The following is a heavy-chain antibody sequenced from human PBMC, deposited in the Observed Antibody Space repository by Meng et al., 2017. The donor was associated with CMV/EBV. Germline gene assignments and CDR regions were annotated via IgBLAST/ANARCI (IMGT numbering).Heavy chain of an antibody. CDR3: ARLVQASGYFDY. CDR2: IDWDDDK. Sequence: PTLVKPTQTLTLTCTFSGFSLTTTGMRVCWIRQSPGKALEWLARIDWDDDKFYSTSLKTRLTISKDTSKNQVVLTVTNMAPVDTATYYCARLVQASGYFDYWGQGALVTVSS. J-gene: IGHJ4*02. D-gene: IGHD2-8*02. V-gene: IGHV2-70D*14. CDR1: GFSLTTTGMR.